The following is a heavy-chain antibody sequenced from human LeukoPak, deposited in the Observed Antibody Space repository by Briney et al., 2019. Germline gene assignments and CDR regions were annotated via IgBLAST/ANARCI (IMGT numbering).Heavy chain of an antibody. CDR2: TYYRTKWSS. V-gene: IGHV6-1*01. Sequence: SQTLSPTCAISGDTVSSNRAAWNWVRQSPSRGLEWLGRTYYRTKWSSDFSPFLKGRIGINPDTSKNQVSLNLYSVTPEDTAIYYCARDLSANLDGPDGFDIWGQGTLVTVSS. D-gene: IGHD4/OR15-4a*01. CDR1: GDTVSSNRAA. J-gene: IGHJ3*02. CDR3: ARDLSANLDGPDGFDI.